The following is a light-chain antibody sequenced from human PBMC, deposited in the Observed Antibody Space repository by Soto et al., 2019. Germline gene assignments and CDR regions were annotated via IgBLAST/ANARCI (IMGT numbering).Light chain of an antibody. CDR2: SDN. CDR1: SSNIGSKT. V-gene: IGLV1-44*01. CDR3: AAWDDSLNIWM. J-gene: IGLJ3*02. Sequence: QSVLTQPPSTSGTPGQRVTISCSGSSSNIGSKTVNWYQQLPGTAPKLLIYSDNQRPSGVPGRFSGSRSGTSASLAISGLQSEDEADYYCAAWDDSLNIWMFGGGTKVTVL.